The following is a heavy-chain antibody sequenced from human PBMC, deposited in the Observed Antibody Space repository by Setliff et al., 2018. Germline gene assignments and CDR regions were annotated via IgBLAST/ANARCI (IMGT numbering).Heavy chain of an antibody. J-gene: IGHJ4*02. D-gene: IGHD5-18*01. Sequence: PSETLSLTCTVSGRSVSRDSGFWNWIRRSAGNKLEWIGHIYSSGSTEYNPSLKSRVTMSIDASKNQLSLKLSSVTAADSAIYYCARQVDTPMAPIDYWGQGTLVTVSS. CDR2: IYSSGST. CDR3: ARQVDTPMAPIDY. V-gene: IGHV4-61*09. CDR1: GRSVSRDSGF.